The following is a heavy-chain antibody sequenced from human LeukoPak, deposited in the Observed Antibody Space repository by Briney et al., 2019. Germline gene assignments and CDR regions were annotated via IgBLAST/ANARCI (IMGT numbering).Heavy chain of an antibody. CDR3: ARGLKYCGGDCPFFTHY. J-gene: IGHJ4*02. CDR2: ISAYNGNT. CDR1: GYTFTSYG. D-gene: IGHD2-21*02. Sequence: ASVKVSCKASGYTFTSYGISWVRQAPGQGLEWMGWISAYNGNTNYAQKLQGRVTMTTDTSTSTAYMELRSLRSDDTAVYYCARGLKYCGGDCPFFTHYWGQGTLVTVSS. V-gene: IGHV1-18*01.